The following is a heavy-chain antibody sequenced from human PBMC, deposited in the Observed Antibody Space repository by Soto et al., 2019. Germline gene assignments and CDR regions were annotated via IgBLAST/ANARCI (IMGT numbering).Heavy chain of an antibody. Sequence: LRLSCAASGFTFSSYSMNWVRQAPGKGLEWVSSISSSSSYIYYADSVKGRFTISRDNAKNSLYVQMNSLSAEDTAIYYCATSRTFDYWGQGTLVTVSS. V-gene: IGHV3-21*01. CDR1: GFTFSSYS. CDR2: ISSSSSYI. J-gene: IGHJ4*02. D-gene: IGHD6-13*01. CDR3: ATSRTFDY.